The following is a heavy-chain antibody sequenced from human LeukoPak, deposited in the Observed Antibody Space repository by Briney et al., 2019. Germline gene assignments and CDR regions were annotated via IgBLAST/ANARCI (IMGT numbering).Heavy chain of an antibody. Sequence: ASVKVSCKASGYTFTGYYMHWVRQAPGQGLEWMGWINPNSGGTNYAQKSQGRVTMTRDTSISTAYMELSRLRSDDTAVYYCARDSYSGYEGFDYWGQGTLVTVSS. J-gene: IGHJ4*02. CDR3: ARDSYSGYEGFDY. V-gene: IGHV1-2*02. CDR2: INPNSGGT. D-gene: IGHD5-12*01. CDR1: GYTFTGYY.